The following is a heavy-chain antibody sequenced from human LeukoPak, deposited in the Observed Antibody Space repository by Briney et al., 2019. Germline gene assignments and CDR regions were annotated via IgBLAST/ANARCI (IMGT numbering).Heavy chain of an antibody. J-gene: IGHJ4*02. Sequence: SETLSLTCTVAGGSISSFYSGWIRQPPGKVLGWIGYIYYSGSTDYNPSLKSRVIISVDTSKNQSSLKLSSVTAADTAVYYCARVIHRYDYVWGPYRYFDYWGQGTLVTVSS. CDR2: IYYSGST. V-gene: IGHV4-59*01. D-gene: IGHD3-16*02. CDR3: ARVIHRYDYVWGPYRYFDY. CDR1: GGSISSFY.